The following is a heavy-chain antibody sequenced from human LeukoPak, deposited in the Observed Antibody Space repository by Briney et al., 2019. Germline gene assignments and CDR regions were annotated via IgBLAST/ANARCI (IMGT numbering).Heavy chain of an antibody. CDR3: ARGFYGSGSYYNT. D-gene: IGHD3-10*01. Sequence: GGSLRLSCAASGFTVSSNYMSWVRQAPGKGLVWVSRINSDGSSTSYADSVKGRFTISRDNAKNTLYLQMNSLRAEDTAVYYCARGFYGSGSYYNTWGQGTLVTVSS. J-gene: IGHJ5*02. V-gene: IGHV3-74*01. CDR2: INSDGSST. CDR1: GFTVSSNY.